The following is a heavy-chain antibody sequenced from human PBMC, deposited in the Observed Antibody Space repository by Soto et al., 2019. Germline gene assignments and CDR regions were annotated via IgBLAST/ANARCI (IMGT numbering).Heavy chain of an antibody. CDR3: AKGDWFDP. CDR2: ISYDGSNK. Sequence: QVQLVESGGGVVQPGRSLRLSCAASGFTFSNYGMHWVRQAPGKGLEWVAVISYDGSNKYYADSVKGRFSISRDNSKNTLYQQMNSLRAEDTAVYYCAKGDWFDPWGQGTLVTVSS. CDR1: GFTFSNYG. V-gene: IGHV3-30*18. J-gene: IGHJ5*02.